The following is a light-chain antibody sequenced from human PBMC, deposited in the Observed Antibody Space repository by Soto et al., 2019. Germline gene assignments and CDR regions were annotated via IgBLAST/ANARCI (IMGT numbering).Light chain of an antibody. CDR2: DAS. CDR3: QHYGTSSFT. J-gene: IGKJ4*01. V-gene: IGKV3-20*01. Sequence: EIVLTQSPSTLSLSPGERATLSCRASQTINSRNLAWYQQKAGQAPRLLIYDASTRAPGFPDRFTGSGSGTDFTLTISGLEPDDLGVYYCQHYGTSSFTFGGGTKVEI. CDR1: QTINSRN.